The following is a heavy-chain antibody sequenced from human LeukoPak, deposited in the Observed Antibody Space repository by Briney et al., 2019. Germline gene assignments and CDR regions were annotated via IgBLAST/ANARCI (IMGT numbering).Heavy chain of an antibody. Sequence: PGGSLRLSCAASGFPFSDYYMSWIRQAPGKGLEWVSYISSSGSTIYYADSVKGRFTISRDNAKNSLYLQMNSLRAEDTAVYYCARSGEQQLVPDYFDYWGQGTLVTVSS. V-gene: IGHV3-11*04. J-gene: IGHJ4*02. CDR3: ARSGEQQLVPDYFDY. D-gene: IGHD6-13*01. CDR2: ISSSGSTI. CDR1: GFPFSDYY.